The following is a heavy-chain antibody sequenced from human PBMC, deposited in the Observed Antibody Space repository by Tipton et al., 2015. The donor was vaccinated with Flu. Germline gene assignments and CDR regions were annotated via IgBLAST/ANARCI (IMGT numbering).Heavy chain of an antibody. CDR1: GGSISSSSYY. CDR3: ARVGDGDAFDI. V-gene: IGHV4-39*07. CDR2: IYYSGST. J-gene: IGHJ3*02. D-gene: IGHD3-16*01. Sequence: TLSLTCTVPGGSISSSSYYWGWIRQPPGKGLEWIGGIYYSGSTYYNPSLKSRVTISVDTSKNQFSLKLSSVTAADTAVYYCARVGDGDAFDIWGQGTMVTVSS.